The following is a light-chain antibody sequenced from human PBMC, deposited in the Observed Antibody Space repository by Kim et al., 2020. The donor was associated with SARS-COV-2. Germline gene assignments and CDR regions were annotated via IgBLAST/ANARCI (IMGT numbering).Light chain of an antibody. J-gene: IGLJ1*01. CDR1: SSDVGGYNS. V-gene: IGLV2-14*03. CDR3: SSHTTSSTYV. CDR2: DSS. Sequence: GQSIPISCTGTSSDVGGYNSVSWYQQHPDKAPKLMIYDSSGRASGVSNRFSGSQSGNTASLTISGLRAEDEADYYCSSHTTSSTYVFGSGTKVTVL.